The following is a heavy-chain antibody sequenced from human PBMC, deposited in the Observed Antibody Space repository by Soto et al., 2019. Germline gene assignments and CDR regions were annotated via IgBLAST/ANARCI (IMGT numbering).Heavy chain of an antibody. CDR3: ARLVRGVIRYYYYGMDV. Sequence: QVQLVESGGGVVQPGRSLRLSCAASGFTFSSNGMHWVRQALGKGLEWVAVIWYDGSNKYYADSVKGRFTISRDNSKNTLDLQMNSLRAEDTAVYYCARLVRGVIRYYYYGMDVWGQGTTVTVSS. CDR2: IWYDGSNK. CDR1: GFTFSSNG. D-gene: IGHD3-10*01. V-gene: IGHV3-33*01. J-gene: IGHJ6*02.